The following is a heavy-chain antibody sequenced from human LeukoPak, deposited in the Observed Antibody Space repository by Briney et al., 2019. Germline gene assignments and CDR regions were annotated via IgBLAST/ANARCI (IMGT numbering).Heavy chain of an antibody. V-gene: IGHV4-39*01. CDR3: ARRSRLYKHETTGYHDS. J-gene: IGHJ4*02. CDR2: VFYSGTT. CDR1: GDYITTTNYY. D-gene: IGHD3-9*01. Sequence: SETLSLTCNVSGDYITTTNYYWAWIRQPPGKGLEWVASVFYSGTTYYNPSLKSRVVISMDTSKKQISLTLSSVNATDTAIYYCARRSRLYKHETTGYHDSWGQGTLVTVSS.